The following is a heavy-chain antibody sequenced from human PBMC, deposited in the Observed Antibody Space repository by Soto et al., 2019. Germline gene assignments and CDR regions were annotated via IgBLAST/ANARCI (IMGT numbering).Heavy chain of an antibody. CDR1: GYTFTSYA. J-gene: IGHJ5*02. CDR2: INAGNGNT. CDR3: ARDLKQLVQLNWFDP. Sequence: ASVKVSCKASGYTFTSYAMHWVRQAPGQRLEWMGWINAGNGNTKYSQKFQGRVTITRDTSASTAYMELSSLRSEDTAVYYCARDLKQLVQLNWFDPWGQGTLVTVSS. V-gene: IGHV1-3*01. D-gene: IGHD6-6*01.